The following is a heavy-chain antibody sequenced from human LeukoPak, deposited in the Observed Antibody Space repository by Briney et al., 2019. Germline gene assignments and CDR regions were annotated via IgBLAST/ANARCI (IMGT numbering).Heavy chain of an antibody. V-gene: IGHV3-21*01. CDR1: GFTFSSYS. Sequence: PGGSLRLSCAASGFTFSSYSMNWARQAPGKGLEWVSSISSSSSYIYYADSVKGRFTISRDNAKNSLYLQMNSLRAEDTAVYYCARGGGFCSSTSCYDGYWGQGTLVTVSS. CDR2: ISSSSSYI. CDR3: ARGGGFCSSTSCYDGY. J-gene: IGHJ4*02. D-gene: IGHD2-2*01.